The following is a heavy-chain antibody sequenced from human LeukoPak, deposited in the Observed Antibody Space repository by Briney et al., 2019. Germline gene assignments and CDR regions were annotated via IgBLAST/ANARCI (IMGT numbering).Heavy chain of an antibody. D-gene: IGHD3-10*01. CDR1: AGSISSSSYY. J-gene: IGHJ5*02. Sequence: PSETLSLTCTVSAGSISSSSYYWGWLRQPPGKGLEWIGSIYYSGSTYYNPSLKTRATISVDTSKNQFSLKLSSVTAAQTTVYYCARDYRGSGSYYRDWFDPWGQETLVTVSS. CDR3: ARDYRGSGSYYRDWFDP. CDR2: IYYSGST. V-gene: IGHV4-39*02.